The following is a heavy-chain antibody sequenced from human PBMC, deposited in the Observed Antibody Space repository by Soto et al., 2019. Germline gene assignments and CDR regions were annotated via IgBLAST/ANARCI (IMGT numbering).Heavy chain of an antibody. Sequence: GASVKVSCKASGYTFTRYAMHWVRQAPGQGLEWMGWINTGNGNSHYSQKFQGRVTFTRDTSATTAYMELSNLRSEDTAVYFCARNVDYLGPWGQGTLVTVSS. CDR2: INTGNGNS. J-gene: IGHJ4*01. V-gene: IGHV1-3*04. CDR3: ARNVDYLGP. CDR1: GYTFTRYA.